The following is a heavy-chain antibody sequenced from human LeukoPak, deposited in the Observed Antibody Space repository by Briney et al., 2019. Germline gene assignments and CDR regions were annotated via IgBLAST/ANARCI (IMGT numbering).Heavy chain of an antibody. Sequence: GGSLRLSCAASGFTFNTYTMNWVRQAPGKGLEWVSSITASSTAIYSADSVKGRFTISRDNAKNSLYLQMNSLRAEDTAVYYCARDPYSGSYGDYYYYYMDVWGKGTTVTISS. CDR1: GFTFNTYT. CDR3: ARDPYSGSYGDYYYYYMDV. J-gene: IGHJ6*03. CDR2: ITASSTAI. D-gene: IGHD1-26*01. V-gene: IGHV3-21*01.